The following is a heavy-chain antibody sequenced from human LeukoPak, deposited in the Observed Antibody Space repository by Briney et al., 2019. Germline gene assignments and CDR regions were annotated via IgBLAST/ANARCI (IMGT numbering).Heavy chain of an antibody. Sequence: SETLSLTCTVSGGSISSSSYYWGWIRQPPGTGLEWIGSIYYSGSTYYNPSLKSRVTISVDTSKNQFSLKLSSVTAADTAVYYCARANPHAAMTWGQGTLVTVSS. CDR3: ARANPHAAMT. CDR1: GGSISSSSYY. D-gene: IGHD5-18*01. J-gene: IGHJ4*02. V-gene: IGHV4-39*07. CDR2: IYYSGST.